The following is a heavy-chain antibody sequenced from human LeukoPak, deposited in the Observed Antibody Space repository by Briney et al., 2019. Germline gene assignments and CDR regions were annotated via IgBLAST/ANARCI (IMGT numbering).Heavy chain of an antibody. V-gene: IGHV3-21*01. CDR1: GFTFSSYS. D-gene: IGHD3-22*01. J-gene: IGHJ4*02. Sequence: GGSLRLSCAASGFTFSSYSMNWDRQAPGKGLEWVSSISSSSSYIYYADSVKGRFTISRDNAKNSPYLQMNSLRAEDTAVYYCARGPLYYYDSSGYYGAPPGYWGQGTLVTVSS. CDR2: ISSSSSYI. CDR3: ARGPLYYYDSSGYYGAPPGY.